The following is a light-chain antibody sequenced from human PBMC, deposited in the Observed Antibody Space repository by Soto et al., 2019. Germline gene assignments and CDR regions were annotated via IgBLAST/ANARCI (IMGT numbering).Light chain of an antibody. V-gene: IGLV2-14*01. Sequence: QSALTQPASLSGSPGQSITISCTGTSSDVGGYNYVSWYQQHPGKAPKLMIYDVSNRPSGVSNRFSGSKSGNTASLTISGLQAEDEADYYCSSYTTSNTSYVFGTGTKVTV. CDR1: SSDVGGYNY. CDR3: SSYTTSNTSYV. J-gene: IGLJ1*01. CDR2: DVS.